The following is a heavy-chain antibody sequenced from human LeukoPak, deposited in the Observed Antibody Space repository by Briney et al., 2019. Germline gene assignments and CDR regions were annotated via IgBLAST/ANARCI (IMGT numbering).Heavy chain of an antibody. V-gene: IGHV3-30*04. J-gene: IGHJ3*02. Sequence: GGSLRLSCAASGFTFSSYVMHWVRQAPGKGLEWVAIISYDGSNGYYADSVKGRFTISRDNSKNTLYLQMNSLRAEDTAVYYCAKCIAAAGTLDAFDIWGQGTMVTVSS. CDR1: GFTFSSYV. CDR2: ISYDGSNG. D-gene: IGHD6-13*01. CDR3: AKCIAAAGTLDAFDI.